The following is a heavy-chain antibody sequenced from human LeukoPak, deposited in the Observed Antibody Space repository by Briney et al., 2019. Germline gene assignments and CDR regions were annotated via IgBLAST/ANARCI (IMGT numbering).Heavy chain of an antibody. CDR2: SRSGGANN. CDR3: GRDPNGDYLGAFEF. Sequence: PGGSLRLFCAASGFTISDYGLVWVRQAPGKGLEWVSGSRSGGANNFYADAVKGRFTISRDNSKNTLYLQMNSLRADDTAVYYCGRDPNGDYLGAFEFWGHGTTVIVSS. V-gene: IGHV3-23*01. D-gene: IGHD4-17*01. CDR1: GFTISDYG. J-gene: IGHJ3*01.